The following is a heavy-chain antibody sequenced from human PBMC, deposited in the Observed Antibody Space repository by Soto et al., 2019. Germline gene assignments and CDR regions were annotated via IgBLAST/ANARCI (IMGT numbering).Heavy chain of an antibody. D-gene: IGHD3-22*01. CDR3: ARAGYYYDSSGSLIYAFVI. CDR1: GGSISSYY. V-gene: IGHV4-59*01. CDR2: IYYSGST. Sequence: TSETLSLTCTVSGGSISSYYWSWIRQPPGKGLEWIGYIYYSGSTNYNPSLKSRVTISVDTSKNQFSLKLSSVTAADTGVYYCARAGYYYDSSGSLIYAFVIWAQGTMVTVS. J-gene: IGHJ3*02.